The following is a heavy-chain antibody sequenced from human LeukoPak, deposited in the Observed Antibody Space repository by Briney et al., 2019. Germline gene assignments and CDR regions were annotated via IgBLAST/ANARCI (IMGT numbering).Heavy chain of an antibody. CDR2: INHSGST. D-gene: IGHD3-9*01. V-gene: IGHV4-34*01. J-gene: IGHJ4*02. CDR1: GGSFSGYY. Sequence: SETLSLTCAAYGGSFSGYYWSWIRQPPGKGLEWIGEINHSGSTNYNPPLKSRVTISVDTSKNQFSLKLSALTAADTAVYYCARDPPSYSDILTCYYPRRLPYYFDYWGQGTLVTVSS. CDR3: ARDPPSYSDILTCYYPRRLPYYFDY.